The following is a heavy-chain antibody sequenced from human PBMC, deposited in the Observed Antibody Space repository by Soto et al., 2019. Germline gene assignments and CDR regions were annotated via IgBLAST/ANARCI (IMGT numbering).Heavy chain of an antibody. CDR1: GGSVSSAGYY. D-gene: IGHD6-13*01. V-gene: IGHV4-61*08. CDR3: ARQQLVPPYYFDY. J-gene: IGHJ4*02. Sequence: ETLSLTCTVSGGSVSSAGYYWSWIRQPPGKGLEWLGYIYYSGSTNYNPSLKSRVTISVDTSKNQFSLKLTSVTSADTSVYYCARQQLVPPYYFDYWGQGALVTGLL. CDR2: IYYSGST.